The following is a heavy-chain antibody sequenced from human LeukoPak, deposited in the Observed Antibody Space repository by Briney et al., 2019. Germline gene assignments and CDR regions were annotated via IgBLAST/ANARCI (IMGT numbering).Heavy chain of an antibody. J-gene: IGHJ4*02. CDR3: ARALQKALFDY. CDR2: IYYSGST. V-gene: IGHV4-59*12. Sequence: KPSETLSLTCTVSGGSISSYYWSWIRQPPGKGLEWIGYIYYSGSTNYNPSLKSRVTISVDTSKNQFSLKLSSVTAADTAVYYCARALQKALFDYWGQGTLVTVSS. D-gene: IGHD4-11*01. CDR1: GGSISSYY.